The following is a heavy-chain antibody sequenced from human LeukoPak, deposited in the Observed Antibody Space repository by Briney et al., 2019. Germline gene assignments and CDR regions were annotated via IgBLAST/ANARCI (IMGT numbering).Heavy chain of an antibody. CDR1: GGSISSGNYY. V-gene: IGHV4-61*02. Sequence: PSETLSLTCTVSGGSISSGNYYWSWIRQPAGKGLEWIGRIYYGGSTYYNPSLKSRVTISVDTSKNQFSLKLSSVTAADTAVYYCAREALIWYYYDSSGSMLNCFDPWGQGTLVTVSS. J-gene: IGHJ5*02. D-gene: IGHD3-22*01. CDR2: IYYGGST. CDR3: AREALIWYYYDSSGSMLNCFDP.